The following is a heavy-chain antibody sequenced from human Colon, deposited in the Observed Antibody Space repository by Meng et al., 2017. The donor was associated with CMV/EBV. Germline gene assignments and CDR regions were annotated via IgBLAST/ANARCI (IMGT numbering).Heavy chain of an antibody. J-gene: IGHJ4*02. D-gene: IGHD1-1*01. V-gene: IGHV3-13*01. Sequence: GESLKISCAASGFIFSSYDMHWVRQAAGKGLEWVSAIGAGFDTYYSDSVKGRFTISSENAKNSLYLQMNNLRVGDTAVYYCAREGQTSTHWLGPLHNWGQGTVVTVSS. CDR2: IGAGFDT. CDR3: AREGQTSTHWLGPLHN. CDR1: GFIFSSYD.